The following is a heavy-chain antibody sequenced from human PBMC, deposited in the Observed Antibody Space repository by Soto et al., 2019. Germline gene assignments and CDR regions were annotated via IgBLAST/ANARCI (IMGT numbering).Heavy chain of an antibody. CDR1: GDSISTYY. D-gene: IGHD2-2*01. CDR3: ALRSMAVVPEY. V-gene: IGHV4-59*01. Sequence: QVQLQESGPGLVKPSETLSLTCAVSGDSISTYYCMWIRQPPGKGLESIGYLYYGRSANYNPSLKSRVTLSVDTSTNQCSLSLSSMAAADTAVYYCALRSMAVVPEYWGQGTLVTVSS. J-gene: IGHJ4*02. CDR2: LYYGRSA.